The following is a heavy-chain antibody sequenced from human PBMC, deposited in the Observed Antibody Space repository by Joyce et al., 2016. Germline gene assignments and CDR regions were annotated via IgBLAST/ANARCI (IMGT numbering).Heavy chain of an antibody. J-gene: IGHJ4*02. V-gene: IGHV3-21*01. D-gene: IGHD2-8*01. CDR2: LSSSSSYI. CDR3: ARSSYTNGIFDY. Sequence: EVQLVESGGGLVKPGGSLRLSCAACGFTFSSYSMSWVRQAPGKVLEWVSSLSSSSSYIKYTDSVKGQFTISRDNAKNSLYLQMNSLRVEDTAVYYCARSSYTNGIFDYWGQGTLVTVSS. CDR1: GFTFSSYS.